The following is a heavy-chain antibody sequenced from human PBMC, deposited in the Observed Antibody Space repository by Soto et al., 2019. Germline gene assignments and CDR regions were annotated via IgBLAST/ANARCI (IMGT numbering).Heavy chain of an antibody. CDR2: IYKSANT. D-gene: IGHD7-27*01. Sequence: SETLSLTCSVSGDSISNLDYFWAWIRQPPGQALEYIGYIYKSANTYYNPSFESRVAISVDTSKSQFSLNVTSVTAADTAVYFCARGRYCLTGRCFPNWFDSWGQGALVT. V-gene: IGHV4-30-4*01. CDR3: ARGRYCLTGRCFPNWFDS. J-gene: IGHJ5*01. CDR1: GDSISNLDYF.